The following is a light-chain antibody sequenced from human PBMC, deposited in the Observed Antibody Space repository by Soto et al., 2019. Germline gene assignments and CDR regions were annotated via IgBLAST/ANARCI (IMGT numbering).Light chain of an antibody. J-gene: IGKJ3*01. CDR2: GAS. CDR1: QSVGSH. V-gene: IGKV3-15*01. Sequence: EIVMTQSPATLSVSPGERATLSCRASQSVGSHLAWYQQRPGQAPRLLIYGASYRATGIPARFSGSGSGTDFTLIISSLQSEDFAVYYCQQYDNWPPLTFGPGTKVDIK. CDR3: QQYDNWPPLT.